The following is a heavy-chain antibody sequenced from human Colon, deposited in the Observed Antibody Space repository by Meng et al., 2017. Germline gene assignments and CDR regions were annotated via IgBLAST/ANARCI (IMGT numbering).Heavy chain of an antibody. CDR2: MNPKSGDT. CDR3: ARISERMYRTGDP. D-gene: IGHD3/OR15-3a*01. CDR1: GYTFANYD. V-gene: IGHV1-8*01. J-gene: IGHJ5*02. Sequence: QVQLVQSGAEGKKPGAAVKVSCKTSGYTFANYDIKWVRQATGQGLEWMGWMNPKSGDTGYAQRFQCRITMTWDTSISTAYLELSSLTYEDTAIYYCARISERMYRTGDPWGQGTLVTVSS.